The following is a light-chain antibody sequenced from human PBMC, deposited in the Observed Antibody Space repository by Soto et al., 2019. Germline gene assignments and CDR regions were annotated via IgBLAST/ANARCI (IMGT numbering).Light chain of an antibody. CDR3: QQCDDWPRT. CDR1: QSVGNN. Sequence: EIVMTQSPATLSVSPGERATLSCRASQSVGNNLAWYQQKPGQAPRLLIHGKSTRATGVPARFSGSGSGTEFTLTISSLQSEDFEVYYCQQCDDWPRTFGQGTKVDIK. V-gene: IGKV3-15*01. CDR2: GKS. J-gene: IGKJ1*01.